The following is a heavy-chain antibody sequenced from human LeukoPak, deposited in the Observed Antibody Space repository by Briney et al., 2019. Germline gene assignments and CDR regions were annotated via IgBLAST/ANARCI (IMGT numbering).Heavy chain of an antibody. CDR3: ARVNRWELRVGY. J-gene: IGHJ4*02. V-gene: IGHV4-30-4*01. D-gene: IGHD1-26*01. CDR2: IYYSGST. Sequence: SQTLSLTCTVSGGSISSGDYYWSWIRQPPGKGLEWIGYIYYSGSTYYNPSLKSRVTISVDTSKNQFSLKLSSVTAADTAVYYCARVNRWELRVGYWGQGTLVTVSS. CDR1: GGSISSGDYY.